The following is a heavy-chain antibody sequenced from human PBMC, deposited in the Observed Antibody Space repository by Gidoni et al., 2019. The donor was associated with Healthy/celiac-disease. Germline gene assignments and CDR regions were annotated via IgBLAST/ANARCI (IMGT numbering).Heavy chain of an antibody. J-gene: IGHJ4*02. D-gene: IGHD5-12*01. V-gene: IGHV4-38-2*02. CDR3: ARVGDGYNNGGLDY. CDR2: IYPSGRT. CDR1: GYSISRGYY. Sequence: VQLQESGPGLVKPSETLSLTCTVSGYSISRGYYWGWIRQPPGKGLEWIGSIYPSGRTYYNPSLKRRVTISVDTSKNQFSLKLSSVTAADTAVYYCARVGDGYNNGGLDYWGQGTLVTVSS.